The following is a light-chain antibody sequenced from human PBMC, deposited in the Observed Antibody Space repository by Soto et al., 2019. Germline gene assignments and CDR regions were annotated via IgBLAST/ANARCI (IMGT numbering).Light chain of an antibody. Sequence: DIQMTQSPSSLSASVGDRVTITCRASQSISSYLNWYQQKPGKAPKLLIYAASSLQIGDPSRFSGSGSGTDFTLTISSLQPEDFATYYCQQSYSTLITVGQVTRLEIK. CDR1: QSISSY. J-gene: IGKJ5*01. V-gene: IGKV1-39*01. CDR2: AAS. CDR3: QQSYSTLIT.